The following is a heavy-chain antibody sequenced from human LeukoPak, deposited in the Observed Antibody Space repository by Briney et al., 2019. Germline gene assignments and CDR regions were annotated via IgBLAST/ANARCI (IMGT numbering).Heavy chain of an antibody. CDR3: ARDEEMATIIPGGNFDY. V-gene: IGHV3-7*01. Sequence: PGGSLRLSCAASGFTFSSYWMSWVRQAPGKGLEWVANIKQDGSEKYYVDSVKGRFTISRDNSKNTLYLQMNSLRAEDTTVYYCARDEEMATIIPGGNFDYWGQGTLVTVSS. CDR2: IKQDGSEK. J-gene: IGHJ4*02. CDR1: GFTFSSYW. D-gene: IGHD5-24*01.